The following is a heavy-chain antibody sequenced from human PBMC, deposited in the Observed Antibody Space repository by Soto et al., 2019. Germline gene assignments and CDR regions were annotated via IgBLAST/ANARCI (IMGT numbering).Heavy chain of an antibody. D-gene: IGHD6-13*01. V-gene: IGHV3-30*01. CDR3: ARGDSNSWSDY. CDR1: GFTFRSYA. CDR2: ISYDGTNK. Sequence: QVQLVESGGGVVQPGRSLRLSCAASGFTFRSYAMDWVRQAPGKGLEWVAVISYDGTNKYYADSVKGRFTISRDNSKNTLSLQMNSLRAEDTAVYYCARGDSNSWSDYWGLGTLVTVSS. J-gene: IGHJ4*02.